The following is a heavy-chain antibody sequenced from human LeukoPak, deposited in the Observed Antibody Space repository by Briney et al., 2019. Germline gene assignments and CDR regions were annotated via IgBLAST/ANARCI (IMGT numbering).Heavy chain of an antibody. Sequence: SETLSLTCTVSGGSISYHYWSWIRQPPGEGLEWIGEASYSGHTNYTPSLTGRVTISLDPSNDKSSLRLGSVTAADTAVYFCARDKAQTRTPEFDSWGQGTLVTVSS. V-gene: IGHV4-59*11. D-gene: IGHD1-7*01. J-gene: IGHJ4*02. CDR2: ASYSGHT. CDR1: GGSISYHY. CDR3: ARDKAQTRTPEFDS.